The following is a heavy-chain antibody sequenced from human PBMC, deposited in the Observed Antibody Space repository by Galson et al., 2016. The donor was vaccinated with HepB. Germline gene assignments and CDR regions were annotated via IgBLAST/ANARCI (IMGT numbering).Heavy chain of an antibody. D-gene: IGHD3-16*01. J-gene: IGHJ2*01. Sequence: LRLSCAASGFTFSHYWMSWVRRVPGKGLEWVANIKKDGSEKNYVDSMKGRFTISRDNAKNSMDLQMNNLRAEDTAVYYCARPIGGHGSWYFDLWGRGTLVTVSS. V-gene: IGHV3-7*05. CDR1: GFTFSHYW. CDR3: ARPIGGHGSWYFDL. CDR2: IKKDGSEK.